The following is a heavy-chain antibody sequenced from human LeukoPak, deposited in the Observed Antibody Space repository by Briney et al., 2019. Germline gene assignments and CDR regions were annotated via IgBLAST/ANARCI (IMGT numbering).Heavy chain of an antibody. CDR3: ARGGTTIFGVVDYYMDV. Sequence: GASVKVSCKASGYTFTSYGISWVRQAPGQGLEWMGWISAYNGNTNYAQKLQGRVTMTTDTSTSTAYMELRSLRSDDSAVFYCARGGTTIFGVVDYYMDVWGKGTTVTVSS. CDR1: GYTFTSYG. D-gene: IGHD3-3*01. J-gene: IGHJ6*03. V-gene: IGHV1-18*01. CDR2: ISAYNGNT.